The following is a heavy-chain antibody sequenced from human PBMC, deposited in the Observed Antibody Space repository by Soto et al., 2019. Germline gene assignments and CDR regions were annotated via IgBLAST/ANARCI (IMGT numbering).Heavy chain of an antibody. Sequence: QVQLVGSGGGLVKPGGSLRLSCAASGFTFSDYYMSWIRQAPGKGLEWVSYISSSGSTIYYADSVKGRFTISRDNAKNSLYLQMNSLRAEDTAVYYCARDLMIAVANAEYFQHWGQGTLVTVSS. CDR2: ISSSGSTI. D-gene: IGHD6-19*01. J-gene: IGHJ1*01. CDR3: ARDLMIAVANAEYFQH. V-gene: IGHV3-11*01. CDR1: GFTFSDYY.